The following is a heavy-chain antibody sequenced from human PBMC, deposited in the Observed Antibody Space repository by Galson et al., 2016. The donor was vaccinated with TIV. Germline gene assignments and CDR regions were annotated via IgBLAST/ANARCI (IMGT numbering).Heavy chain of an antibody. CDR2: ISTGSRYP. D-gene: IGHD5-18*01. CDR3: ARPPVHTDCYVCWFEP. Sequence: SLRLSCAASGFTFSDYFMSWIRQVPGKGLEWVAYISTGSRYPYYADSVKGRFTISRDDAKNSVYLQMNDLRAEDTAVYYCARPPVHTDCYVCWFEPWGLGTLVTVSS. V-gene: IGHV3-11*03. J-gene: IGHJ5*02. CDR1: GFTFSDYF.